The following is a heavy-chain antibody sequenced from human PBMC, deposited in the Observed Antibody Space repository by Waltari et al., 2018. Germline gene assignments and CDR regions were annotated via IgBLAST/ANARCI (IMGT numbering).Heavy chain of an antibody. Sequence: QLQLQESGPGLVKPSETLSLTCTVSGGSISSSSYYWGWLRQPPGKGLEWIGSIYYSGSTYYNPSLKSRVTISVDTSKNQFSLKLSSVTAADTAVYYCARLGDYYDSSGYYPYNWFDPWGQGTLVTVSS. CDR3: ARLGDYYDSSGYYPYNWFDP. J-gene: IGHJ5*02. V-gene: IGHV4-39*01. CDR2: IYYSGST. D-gene: IGHD3-22*01. CDR1: GGSISSSSYY.